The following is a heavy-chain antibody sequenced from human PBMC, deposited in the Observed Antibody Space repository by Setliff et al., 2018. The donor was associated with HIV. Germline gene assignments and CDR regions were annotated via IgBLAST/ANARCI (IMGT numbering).Heavy chain of an antibody. CDR2: INHSGST. CDR1: GGSSSGYY. Sequence: PSETLSLTCAVYGGSSSGYYWSWIRQPPGKGLEWIGEINHSGSTNYNPSLKSRVTISVDTSKNQFSLKLSSVTAADTAVYYCARDSYGRSSDYWGQGTLVTVSS. CDR3: ARDSYGRSSDY. D-gene: IGHD5-18*01. J-gene: IGHJ4*02. V-gene: IGHV4-34*01.